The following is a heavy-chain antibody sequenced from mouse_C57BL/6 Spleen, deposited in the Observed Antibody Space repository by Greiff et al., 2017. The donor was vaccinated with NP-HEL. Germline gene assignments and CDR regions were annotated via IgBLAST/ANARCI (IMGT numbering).Heavy chain of an antibody. J-gene: IGHJ2*01. V-gene: IGHV1-54*01. CDR1: GYAFTNYL. Sequence: VQLQQSGAELVRPGTSVKVSCKASGYAFTNYLIEWVKQRPGQGLEWIGVINPGSGGTNYNEKFKGKATLTADKSSSTAYMELSSLTSEDSAVYFCARNWAYFDYWGQGTTLTVSS. CDR2: INPGSGGT. CDR3: ARNWAYFDY. D-gene: IGHD4-1*01.